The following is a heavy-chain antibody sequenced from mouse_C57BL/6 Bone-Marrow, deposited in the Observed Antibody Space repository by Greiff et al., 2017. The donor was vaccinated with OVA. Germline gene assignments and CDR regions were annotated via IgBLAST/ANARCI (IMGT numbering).Heavy chain of an antibody. V-gene: IGHV1-9*01. CDR1: GYTFTGYW. D-gene: IGHD1-2*01. CDR3: ARKEVILPLDYFDY. CDR2: ILPGSGST. J-gene: IGHJ2*01. Sequence: VQRVESGAELMKPGASVKLSCKATGYTFTGYWIEWVKQRPGHGLEWIGEILPGSGSTNYNEKFKGKATFTADTSSNTAYMQLSSLTTEDSAIYYGARKEVILPLDYFDYWGQGTTLTVSS.